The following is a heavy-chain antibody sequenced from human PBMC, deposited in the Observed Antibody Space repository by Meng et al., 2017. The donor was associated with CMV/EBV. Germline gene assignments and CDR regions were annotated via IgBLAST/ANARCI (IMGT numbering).Heavy chain of an antibody. Sequence: ASVKVSCKASGYTFTSYGISWVRQAPGQGLEWMGWISAYNGNTNYGQKLQGRVTMTTDTSTSTAYMELRSLRSDDTAVYYCAREYCSSTSCYFYYGMDVWGQGTTVTVSS. D-gene: IGHD2-2*01. CDR3: AREYCSSTSCYFYYGMDV. J-gene: IGHJ6*02. V-gene: IGHV1-18*01. CDR2: ISAYNGNT. CDR1: GYTFTSYG.